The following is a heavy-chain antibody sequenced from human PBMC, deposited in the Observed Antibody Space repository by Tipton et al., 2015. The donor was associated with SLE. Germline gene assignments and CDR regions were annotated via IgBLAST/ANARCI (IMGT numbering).Heavy chain of an antibody. J-gene: IGHJ3*02. CDR2: IYYSGST. CDR1: GGSISSYY. V-gene: IGHV4-59*08. D-gene: IGHD2-15*01. CDR3: ARYCSGGSCYYAFDI. Sequence: TLSLTCTVSGGSISSYYWSWIRQPPGEGLEWIGYIYYSGSTYYSPSLKSRVTISVDTSKNQFSLKLSSVTAADTAVYYCARYCSGGSCYYAFDIWGQGTMVTVSS.